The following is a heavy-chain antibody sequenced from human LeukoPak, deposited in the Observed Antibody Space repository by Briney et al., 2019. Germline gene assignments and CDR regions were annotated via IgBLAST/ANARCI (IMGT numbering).Heavy chain of an antibody. CDR2: ISAYNGNT. D-gene: IGHD1-26*01. V-gene: IGHV1-18*01. Sequence: ASVKVSCKASGYTFTSYGISWVRQAPGQGLEWTGWISAYNGNTNYAQRFQGRVTMTTDTSTSTAYMELRSLRSDDTAVYYCARTIRPGIVGARAFDIWGQGTMVTVSS. J-gene: IGHJ3*02. CDR1: GYTFTSYG. CDR3: ARTIRPGIVGARAFDI.